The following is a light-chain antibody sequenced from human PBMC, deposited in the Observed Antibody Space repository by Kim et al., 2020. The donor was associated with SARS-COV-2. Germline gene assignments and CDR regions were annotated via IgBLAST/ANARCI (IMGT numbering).Light chain of an antibody. V-gene: IGKV1-5*01. CDR3: QQYDNYPWT. J-gene: IGKJ1*01. Sequence: ASGGDRVIITCRASQSVSGWLAWYQQKPGRAPKVLIYDAFTLESGVPSRFSGSGSGTEFTLTISSLQPDDFATYYCQQYDNYPWTFGQGTKVDIK. CDR1: QSVSGW. CDR2: DAF.